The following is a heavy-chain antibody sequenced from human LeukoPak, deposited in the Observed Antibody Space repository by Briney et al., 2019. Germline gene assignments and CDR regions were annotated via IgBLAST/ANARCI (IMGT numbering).Heavy chain of an antibody. CDR3: ARAHYYYDSSGYAFDY. Sequence: GGSLRLSCAASGFTFSSYAMHWVRQAPGKGLEWVAVISYNGSNKYYADSVKGRFTISRDNSKNTLYLQMNSLRAEDTAVYYCARAHYYYDSSGYAFDYWGQGTLVTVSS. CDR1: GFTFSSYA. V-gene: IGHV3-30*04. J-gene: IGHJ4*02. CDR2: ISYNGSNK. D-gene: IGHD3-22*01.